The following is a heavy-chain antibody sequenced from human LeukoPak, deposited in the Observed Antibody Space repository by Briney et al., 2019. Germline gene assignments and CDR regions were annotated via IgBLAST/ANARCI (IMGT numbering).Heavy chain of an antibody. J-gene: IGHJ5*02. V-gene: IGHV3-23*01. CDR1: GFTFSTYA. Sequence: GGSLRLSCATSGFTFSTYAMSWVRQAPEKGLEWVSGIGGSGVSTYYADSVKGRFTISRDNSKNTLYLQMNSLRAEDTAIYFCAKRRGPKLDPWGQGTLVTVSS. CDR3: AKRRGPKLDP. CDR2: IGGSGVST.